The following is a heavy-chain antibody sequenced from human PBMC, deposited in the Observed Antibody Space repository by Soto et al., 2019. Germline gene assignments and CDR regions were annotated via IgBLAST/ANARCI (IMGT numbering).Heavy chain of an antibody. CDR2: IYYSGST. CDR1: VGSISSYY. V-gene: IGHV4-59*01. Sequence: ETLSLTCTVSVGSISSYYWSWIRQPPGNGLEWIWYIYYSGSTNYNPSLKSRVTISVDTSKNQFSLKLSSVTAADTAVYYCARDYYGSGTGLYYYYGTDVWGQGTTVNVSS. CDR3: ARDYYGSGTGLYYYYGTDV. D-gene: IGHD3-10*01. J-gene: IGHJ6*02.